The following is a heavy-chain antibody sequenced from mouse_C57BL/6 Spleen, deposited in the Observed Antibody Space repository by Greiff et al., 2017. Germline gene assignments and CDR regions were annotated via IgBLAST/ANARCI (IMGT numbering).Heavy chain of an antibody. CDR3: ARRGYSNYVYYAMDY. CDR1: GYTFTSYW. V-gene: IGHV1-52*01. J-gene: IGHJ4*01. D-gene: IGHD2-5*01. Sequence: QVQLQQPGAELVRPGSSVKLSCTASGYTFTSYWMHWVKQRPIQGLEWIGNIDPSDSETHYNQKFKDKATLTVDKSSSTAYMQLSSLTSEDSAVYYCARRGYSNYVYYAMDYGGQGTSVTVSS. CDR2: IDPSDSET.